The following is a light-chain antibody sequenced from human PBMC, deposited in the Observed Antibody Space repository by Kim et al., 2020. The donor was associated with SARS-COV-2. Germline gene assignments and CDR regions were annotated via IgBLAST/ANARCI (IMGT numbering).Light chain of an antibody. J-gene: IGKJ4*01. CDR2: GAS. V-gene: IGKV3-20*01. CDR1: QSVSSTF. CDR3: QQYGGSPRVA. Sequence: ETVLTQSPGTLSLSPGERATLSCRASQSVSSTFLAWYQQKSGQAPRLLIYGASSRATGIPDRFSGSGSGTDFTLTISRLEPEDFAVYYCQQYGGSPRVAFGGGTKVDIK.